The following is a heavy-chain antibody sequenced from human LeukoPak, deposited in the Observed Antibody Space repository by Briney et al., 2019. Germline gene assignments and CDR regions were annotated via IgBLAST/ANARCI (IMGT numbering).Heavy chain of an antibody. CDR3: ARDGTYCSGSSCDEAEYFQD. Sequence: GGSLRLXCAASGFTFNRYWMSWVRQAPGKALEWVANIKEDGSGKYYVDSVKGRFTISRDNAKNSLYLQMNSLRAEDTAVYYCARDGTYCSGSSCDEAEYFQDWGQGTLVTVSS. CDR2: IKEDGSGK. CDR1: GFTFNRYW. J-gene: IGHJ1*01. V-gene: IGHV3-7*01. D-gene: IGHD2-2*01.